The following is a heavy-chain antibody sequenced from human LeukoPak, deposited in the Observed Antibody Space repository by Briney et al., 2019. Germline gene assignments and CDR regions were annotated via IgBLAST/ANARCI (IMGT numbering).Heavy chain of an antibody. D-gene: IGHD5-18*01. J-gene: IGHJ6*02. CDR1: GGSISNGDYY. Sequence: SETLSLTCTVSGGSISNGDYYWSWIRQPSGKGLEWIGYIYYSGSTYYNPSLKSRVTISVDTSKNQFSLKLSSVTAADTAVYYCARWVDTAMVVGMDVWGQGTTVTVSS. CDR2: IYYSGST. CDR3: ARWVDTAMVVGMDV. V-gene: IGHV4-30-4*01.